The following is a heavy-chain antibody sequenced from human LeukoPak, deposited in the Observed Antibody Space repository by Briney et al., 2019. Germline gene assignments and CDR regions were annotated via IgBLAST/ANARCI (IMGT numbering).Heavy chain of an antibody. CDR1: GGTFSSYA. J-gene: IGHJ3*02. D-gene: IGHD5-24*01. Sequence: SVKVSCKTSGGTFSSYAISWVRQAPGQGLEWMGGIIPIFGTANYAQKFQGRVTMTRNTSTSTVYMELSSLRSEDTAVYYCARIRDGYNDAYDIWGQGTMVTVPS. CDR2: IIPIFGTA. CDR3: ARIRDGYNDAYDI. V-gene: IGHV1-69*05.